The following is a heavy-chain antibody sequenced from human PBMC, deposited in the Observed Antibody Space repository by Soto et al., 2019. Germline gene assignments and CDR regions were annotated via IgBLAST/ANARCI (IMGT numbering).Heavy chain of an antibody. CDR2: IDPSDSYT. CDR3: ASPVVPAAYYYYGMDV. CDR1: GYSFTSYW. V-gene: IGHV5-10-1*01. J-gene: IGHJ6*02. D-gene: IGHD2-2*01. Sequence: PGESLKISCKGSGYSFTSYWISWVRQMPGKGLEWMGRIDPSDSYTNYSPSFQGHVTISADKSISTAYLQWSSLKASDTAMYYCASPVVPAAYYYYGMDVWGQGTTVTVSS.